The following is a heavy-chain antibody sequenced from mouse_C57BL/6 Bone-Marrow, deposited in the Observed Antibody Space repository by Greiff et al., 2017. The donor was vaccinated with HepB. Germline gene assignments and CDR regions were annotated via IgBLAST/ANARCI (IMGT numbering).Heavy chain of an antibody. J-gene: IGHJ2*01. D-gene: IGHD2-2*01. Sequence: QVQLQQPGAELVRPGTSVKLSCKASGYTFTSYWMHWVKQRPGQGLEWIGVIDPSDSYTNYNQKFKGKATLTVDTSSSTAYMKLSSLTSEDSAVYYCARWGYPDYWGQGTTLTVSS. CDR3: ARWGYPDY. CDR1: GYTFTSYW. V-gene: IGHV1-59*01. CDR2: IDPSDSYT.